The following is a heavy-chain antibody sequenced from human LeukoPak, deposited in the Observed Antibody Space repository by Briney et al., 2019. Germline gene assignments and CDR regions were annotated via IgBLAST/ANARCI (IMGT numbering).Heavy chain of an antibody. Sequence: PGGSLRLSCAASGFTSSTYAMSWVRQAPGKGLEWVSAISGSGGSTYYADSVKGRFTISRDNSKNTLYLQMNSLRAEDTAVYYCAKDYAENYYYDSSGRSGAFDIWGQGTMVTVSS. J-gene: IGHJ3*02. CDR2: ISGSGGST. CDR1: GFTSSTYA. D-gene: IGHD3-22*01. V-gene: IGHV3-23*01. CDR3: AKDYAENYYYDSSGRSGAFDI.